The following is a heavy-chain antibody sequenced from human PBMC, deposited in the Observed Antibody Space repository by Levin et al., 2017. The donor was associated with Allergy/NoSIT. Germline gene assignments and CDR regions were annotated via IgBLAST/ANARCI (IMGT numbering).Heavy chain of an antibody. CDR1: GFTFSAYW. V-gene: IGHV3-7*01. CDR2: IKRDGSER. CDR3: VPGPGY. Sequence: GESLKISCAVSGFTFSAYWMNWVRQAPGKGLEWVANIKRDGSERYYVDSVKGRFTISRDNAKDSLYLQMNSLRAEDTAVYYCVPGPGYWGQGNLVTVSS. J-gene: IGHJ4*02.